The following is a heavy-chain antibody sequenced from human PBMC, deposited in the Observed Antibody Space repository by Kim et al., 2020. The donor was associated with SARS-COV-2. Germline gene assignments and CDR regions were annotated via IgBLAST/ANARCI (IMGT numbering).Heavy chain of an antibody. V-gene: IGHV3-23*01. D-gene: IGHD2-2*02. J-gene: IGHJ4*02. CDR3: VKATPSIYGNFDY. Sequence: ADSGKGRFAISRDNSKHTLYLHMTSLRAEDTAVYYCVKATPSIYGNFDYWGQGTLVTVSS.